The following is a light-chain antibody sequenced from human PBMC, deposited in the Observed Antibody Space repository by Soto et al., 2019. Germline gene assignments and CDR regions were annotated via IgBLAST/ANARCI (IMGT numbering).Light chain of an antibody. J-gene: IGKJ1*01. Sequence: EIVMTQSPVTLSVSPGERATLSCRASHSVRSNLAWYQQKPGQAPSLLIYGAFTRATGIPTRFSGSGSGTEFTLTISSLQSEDFAVYYCQQYNNWPRTFGQGTKVDIK. V-gene: IGKV3-15*01. CDR1: HSVRSN. CDR2: GAF. CDR3: QQYNNWPRT.